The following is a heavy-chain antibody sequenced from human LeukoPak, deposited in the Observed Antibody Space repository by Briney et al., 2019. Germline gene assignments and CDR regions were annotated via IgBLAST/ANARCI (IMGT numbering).Heavy chain of an antibody. D-gene: IGHD3-9*01. Sequence: SVKVSCKASGGTFTSYAISWVRQAPGQGLEWMGRIIPILGIANYAQKFQGRVTITADKSTSKAYMELSSLRSEDTAVYYCARDDVLRYFDLLLDYYYYYGMDVWGQGTTVTVSS. CDR2: IIPILGIA. V-gene: IGHV1-69*04. J-gene: IGHJ6*02. CDR3: ARDDVLRYFDLLLDYYYYYGMDV. CDR1: GGTFTSYA.